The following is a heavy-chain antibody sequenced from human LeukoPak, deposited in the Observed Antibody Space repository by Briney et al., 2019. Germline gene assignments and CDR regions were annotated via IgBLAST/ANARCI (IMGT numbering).Heavy chain of an antibody. CDR2: ISAGDARA. V-gene: IGHV3-23*01. Sequence: GGSLRLSCAASGFSFSKDAMSWVRQAPGKGLEWVSSISAGDARAYYAQSVKGRFTISRDDSKNTLYLQLNSLRTEDTAIYYCVREREGSNSEHWGQGTLVTVSS. J-gene: IGHJ1*01. CDR1: GFSFSKDA. D-gene: IGHD1-26*01. CDR3: VREREGSNSEH.